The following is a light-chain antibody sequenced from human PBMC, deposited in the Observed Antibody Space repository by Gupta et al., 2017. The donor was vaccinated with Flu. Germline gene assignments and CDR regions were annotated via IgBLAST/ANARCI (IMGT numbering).Light chain of an antibody. CDR2: WAS. V-gene: IGKV4-1*01. CDR3: QQYYNTPALT. CDR1: QSLLYNSNNKNY. J-gene: IGKJ4*01. Sequence: LDERVTINCKSSQSLLYNSNNKNYLAWYQQRPGQSPKLLIYWASTRESGVPDRFSGSGSGTDFTLTISSLQADDVAVYFCQQYYNTPALTFGGGTRVEIK.